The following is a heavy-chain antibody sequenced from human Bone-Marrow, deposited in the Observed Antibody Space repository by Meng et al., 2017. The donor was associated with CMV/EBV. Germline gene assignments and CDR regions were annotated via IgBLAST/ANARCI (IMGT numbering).Heavy chain of an antibody. CDR2: IGTAGDT. V-gene: IGHV3-13*01. CDR1: GFTFSSYD. Sequence: GESLKISCAASGFTFSSYDMHWVRQATGKGLEWVSAIGTAGDTYYPGSVKGRFIISRDNSKNTLYLQMNSVRPEDTAVYFCAREVGVEAAALVSWFDPRGQGTLVTGSS. J-gene: IGHJ5*02. CDR3: AREVGVEAAALVSWFDP. D-gene: IGHD6-25*01.